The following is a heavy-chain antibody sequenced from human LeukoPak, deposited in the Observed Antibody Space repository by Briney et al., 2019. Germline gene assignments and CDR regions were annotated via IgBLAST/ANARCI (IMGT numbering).Heavy chain of an antibody. J-gene: IGHJ5*02. Sequence: ASVKVSCKASGYTFTSYYMHWVRQAPGQGLEWMGIINPSGGSTSYAQKFQGRVTMTRDMSTSTVYMELSSLRSEDTAVYYCAGGSPTVTTPPIWFDPWGQGTLVTVSS. CDR2: INPSGGST. V-gene: IGHV1-46*01. CDR3: AGGSPTVTTPPIWFDP. D-gene: IGHD4-17*01. CDR1: GYTFTSYY.